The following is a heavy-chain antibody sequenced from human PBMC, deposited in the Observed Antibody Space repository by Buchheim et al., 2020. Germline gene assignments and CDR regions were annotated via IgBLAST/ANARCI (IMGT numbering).Heavy chain of an antibody. J-gene: IGHJ4*02. CDR3: AKDRAYYYDSSGYPKD. Sequence: QVQLVESGGDVVQPGRSLRLSCAASGFTFSSYGMHWVRQAPGKGLEWVAVISYDGSNKYYADSVKGRFTISRDNSKNTLYLQMNSLRAEDTAVYYCAKDRAYYYDSSGYPKDWGQGTL. CDR2: ISYDGSNK. V-gene: IGHV3-30*18. D-gene: IGHD3-22*01. CDR1: GFTFSSYG.